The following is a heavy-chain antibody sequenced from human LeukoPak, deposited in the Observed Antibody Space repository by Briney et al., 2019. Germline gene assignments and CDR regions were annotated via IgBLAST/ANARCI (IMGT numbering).Heavy chain of an antibody. Sequence: SETLSLTCTVSGGSISNGSYYWSWIRQPAGKGLEWIGRIYTSGSTNYNPSLKSRVTISVDTSKNQFSLKLSSVTAADTAVYYCARAPPWFDPWGQGTLVTVSS. CDR1: GGSISNGSYY. V-gene: IGHV4-61*02. CDR3: ARAPPWFDP. J-gene: IGHJ5*02. CDR2: IYTSGST.